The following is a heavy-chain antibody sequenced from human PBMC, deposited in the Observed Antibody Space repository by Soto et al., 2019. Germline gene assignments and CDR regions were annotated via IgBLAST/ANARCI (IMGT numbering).Heavy chain of an antibody. V-gene: IGHV1-8*01. J-gene: IGHJ3*02. CDR3: VTGYYDSSGYYWMDAFDI. D-gene: IGHD3-22*01. CDR1: GYTFTSYD. Sequence: QVQLVQSGAEVKKPGASVKVSCKASGYTFTSYDINWVRQATGQGLAWMGWMNPNSGNTGYAQKFQGRVTMTRNTSISTAYMELSSLRSEDTAVYYCVTGYYDSSGYYWMDAFDIWGQGTMVTVSS. CDR2: MNPNSGNT.